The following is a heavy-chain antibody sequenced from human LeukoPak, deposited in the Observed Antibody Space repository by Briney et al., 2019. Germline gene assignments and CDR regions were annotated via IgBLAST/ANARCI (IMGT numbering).Heavy chain of an antibody. Sequence: ASVKVSCTASGYTFTSYGISWVRQAPGQGREWMGWISAYNGNTNYAQKLQGRVTMTTDTSTSTAYMELRSLRSDDTAVYYCARDLVVVDDYYYYYYMDVWGKGTTVTVSS. D-gene: IGHD2-2*01. J-gene: IGHJ6*03. CDR1: GYTFTSYG. CDR3: ARDLVVVDDYYYYYYMDV. V-gene: IGHV1-18*01. CDR2: ISAYNGNT.